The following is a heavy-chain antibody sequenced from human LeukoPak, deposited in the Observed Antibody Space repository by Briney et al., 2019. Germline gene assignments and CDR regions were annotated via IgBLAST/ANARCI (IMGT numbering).Heavy chain of an antibody. V-gene: IGHV3-7*03. CDR3: AKDKCGGNCLQSFDY. J-gene: IGHJ4*02. CDR1: GFTFSSYW. Sequence: PGGSLRLSCAASGFTFSSYWMGWVRQAPGKGLEWVANIKQDGSEKYYVDSVKGRFTISRDNSKNTLYLQMNSLRAEDTAVYYCAKDKCGGNCLQSFDYWGQGTLVTVSS. D-gene: IGHD2-21*02. CDR2: IKQDGSEK.